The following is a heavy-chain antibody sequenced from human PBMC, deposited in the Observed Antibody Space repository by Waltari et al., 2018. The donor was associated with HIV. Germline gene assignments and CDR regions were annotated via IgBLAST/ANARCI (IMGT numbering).Heavy chain of an antibody. D-gene: IGHD6-13*01. CDR1: GGSISSTSYY. Sequence: QLQLQESGPGLVQPQETLSLTCTVSGGSISSTSYYCGWIRQPPGKGLEWIGSIYYSGSTYYNPSLKSRVTISVDTSKNQFSLKLSSVTATDTAVYYCAREPPKGSSSNYYYGVDVWGQGTTVTVSS. CDR3: AREPPKGSSSNYYYGVDV. CDR2: IYYSGST. J-gene: IGHJ6*02. V-gene: IGHV4-39*07.